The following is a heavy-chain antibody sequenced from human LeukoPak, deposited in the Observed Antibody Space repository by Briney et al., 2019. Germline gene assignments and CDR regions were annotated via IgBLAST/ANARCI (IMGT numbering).Heavy chain of an antibody. CDR1: GYTFTSYG. CDR3: ATRGGVVVPAASYGMDV. CDR2: ISAYNGNT. V-gene: IGHV1-18*01. Sequence: ASVKVSCKASGYTFTSYGISWVRQAPGQGLEGRGWISAYNGNTNYAQKLQGRVTMTTATSTSTAYMELRSLRSDDTAVYYCATRGGVVVPAASYGMDVWGQGTTVTVSS. J-gene: IGHJ6*02. D-gene: IGHD2-2*01.